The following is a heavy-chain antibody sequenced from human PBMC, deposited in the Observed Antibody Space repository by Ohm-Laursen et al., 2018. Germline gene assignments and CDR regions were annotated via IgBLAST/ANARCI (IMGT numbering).Heavy chain of an antibody. CDR1: GFTFSDFY. V-gene: IGHV3-11*01. CDR3: ARVLRSGGSCFP. CDR2: ISNSGSTI. J-gene: IGHJ5*02. D-gene: IGHD2-15*01. Sequence: SLRLSCAAPGFTFSDFYMTWIRQAPGKGLEWVSYISNSGSTIHYADSVKGRFTMSRDNAKNSLYLQMNSLRAEDTAVYYCARVLRSGGSCFPWGQGTLVTVSS.